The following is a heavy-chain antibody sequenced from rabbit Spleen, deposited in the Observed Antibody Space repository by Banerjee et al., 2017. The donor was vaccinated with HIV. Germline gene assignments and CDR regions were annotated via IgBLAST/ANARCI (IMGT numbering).Heavy chain of an antibody. CDR1: GLDFSSSDY. D-gene: IGHD8-1*01. Sequence: QEQLVEYGGDLVQPEGSLTLTCKASGLDFSSSDYICWVRQAPGKGLEWISCIAGSSSGFTYSATWAKGRFTISKTSSTTVTLQMTSLTAADTATYFCARDTGSSFSSYGMDLWGQGTLVTVS. J-gene: IGHJ6*01. V-gene: IGHV1S45*01. CDR3: ARDTGSSFSSYGMDL. CDR2: IAGSSSGFT.